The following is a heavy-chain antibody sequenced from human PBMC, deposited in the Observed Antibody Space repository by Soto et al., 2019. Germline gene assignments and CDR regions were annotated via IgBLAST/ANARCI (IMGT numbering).Heavy chain of an antibody. J-gene: IGHJ4*02. D-gene: IGHD2-15*01. V-gene: IGHV1-69*01. CDR3: ARSPGTVVTGFDY. CDR2: IIPIFGTA. CDR1: GGTFSISA. Sequence: QVQLVKSGAEVKTPGFSVKVSCKASGGTFSISALSWVRQAPGQGLEWMGGIIPIFGTANYAQKFQGRVTITADESTSTADMELSSLRSEDTAVYYCARSPGTVVTGFDYWGQGTLVTVSS.